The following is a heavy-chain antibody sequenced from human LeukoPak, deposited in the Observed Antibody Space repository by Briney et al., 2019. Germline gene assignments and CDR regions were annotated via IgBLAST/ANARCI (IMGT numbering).Heavy chain of an antibody. J-gene: IGHJ4*02. CDR1: GDSLSSHY. Sequence: SETLSLTCTVSGDSLSSHYWSWIRQPPGKGLEWIGYIYGSGSTHYDPSLRSRVTISEDTSKNQFSLKLTTVTAADTAVYYCARNVGWYSHDSWGQGTLVTVSS. CDR2: IYGSGST. CDR3: ARNVGWYSHDS. V-gene: IGHV4-59*08. D-gene: IGHD6-19*01.